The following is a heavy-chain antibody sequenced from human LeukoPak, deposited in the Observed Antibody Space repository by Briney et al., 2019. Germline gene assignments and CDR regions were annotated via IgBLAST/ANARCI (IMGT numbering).Heavy chain of an antibody. J-gene: IGHJ3*02. V-gene: IGHV4-34*01. CDR3: ALAAIGAFDI. D-gene: IGHD2-2*02. CDR1: GGSFSAYF. Sequence: PSETLSLTCAFSGGSFSAYFWSWIRQPPGKGLEWVGERTRYGITNYNPSLKSRVSLSVDTSKNQFTLKLTSVTAADTAVYYCALAAIGAFDIWGQGTMVTVSS. CDR2: RTRYGIT.